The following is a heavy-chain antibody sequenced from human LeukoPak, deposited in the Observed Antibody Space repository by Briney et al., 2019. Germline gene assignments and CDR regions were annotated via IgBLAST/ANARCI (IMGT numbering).Heavy chain of an antibody. CDR2: IWYDGSNK. V-gene: IGHV3-33*08. D-gene: IGHD3-22*01. J-gene: IGHJ4*02. Sequence: GGSLRLSCAVSGFTFNNYGMHWVRQAPGKGLEWVAVIWYDGSNKYYADSLKGRFTISRDNSMNTLYLQMNSLRAEDTAVYYCARETPATYDSSGHFDYWGQGTLVTVSS. CDR1: GFTFNNYG. CDR3: ARETPATYDSSGHFDY.